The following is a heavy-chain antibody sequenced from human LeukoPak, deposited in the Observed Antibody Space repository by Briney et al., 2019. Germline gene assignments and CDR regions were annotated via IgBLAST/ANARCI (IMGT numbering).Heavy chain of an antibody. Sequence: ASVKVSCKASGSTFTAYYMNWVRQAPGQGLEWMGWINPDSGGTNYAQNFQGRVTMTRDTSISTAYMELSSLRSDDTAVYSCARDGDRSSRFRHNWFDPWGQGTLVTVSS. CDR1: GSTFTAYY. CDR2: INPDSGGT. CDR3: ARDGDRSSRFRHNWFDP. V-gene: IGHV1-2*02. J-gene: IGHJ5*02. D-gene: IGHD6-13*01.